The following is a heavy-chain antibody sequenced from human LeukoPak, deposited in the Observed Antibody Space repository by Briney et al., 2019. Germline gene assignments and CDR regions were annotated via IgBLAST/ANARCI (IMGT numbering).Heavy chain of an antibody. CDR3: AKVDSLTAYPDNSFDI. CDR1: GFTFSSYA. J-gene: IGHJ3*02. CDR2: ISGSGGST. V-gene: IGHV3-23*01. Sequence: GGSLRLSCAASGFTFSSYAMSWVRQAPGKGLEWVSGISGSGGSTYHADSVKGRLTISRDNSKNTLYLQMNSLRVEDTALYYCAKVDSLTAYPDNSFDIWGQGTTVTVSS. D-gene: IGHD3-9*01.